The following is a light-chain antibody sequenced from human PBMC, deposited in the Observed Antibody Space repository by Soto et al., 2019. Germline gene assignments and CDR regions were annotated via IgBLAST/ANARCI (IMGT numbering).Light chain of an antibody. Sequence: EFVLTPSPGTLSLSPGERATLSCRASQSLANSFIAWYQQKPGQAPRLLIYGASTRATGIPARFSGSGSGTEFTLTISSLQSEDFAVYYCQQYNNWPRTVGQGTKV. CDR3: QQYNNWPRT. J-gene: IGKJ1*01. CDR2: GAS. V-gene: IGKV3-15*01. CDR1: QSLANSF.